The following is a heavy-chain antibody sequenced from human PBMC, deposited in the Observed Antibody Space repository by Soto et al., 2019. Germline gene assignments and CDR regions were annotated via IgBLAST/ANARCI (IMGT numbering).Heavy chain of an antibody. Sequence: QVQLVQSGAEVKKPGASVKVSCKASGYTFTRYGISWVRQAPGQGLEGVGWISAYNGNTNYAQKLQGRVTMTKDTSTSTVYMELRSLRSDDTAVYYCARLDSDYDYYYAMDVWGQGTTVTVSS. V-gene: IGHV1-18*01. D-gene: IGHD5-18*01. CDR2: ISAYNGNT. J-gene: IGHJ6*02. CDR1: GYTFTRYG. CDR3: ARLDSDYDYYYAMDV.